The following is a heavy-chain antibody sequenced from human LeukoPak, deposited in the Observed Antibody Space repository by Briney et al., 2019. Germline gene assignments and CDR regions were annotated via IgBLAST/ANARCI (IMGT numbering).Heavy chain of an antibody. CDR1: GFTFSNYA. Sequence: GGSLGLSCAASGFTFSNYAMTWVRQAPGKGLEWVSAIGSGGGNTYYADSVKGRFTISRDNSRNTLYLQMNSLRAEDTAVYFCAKGRNTTMGSYYFDSWGQGTLVTVSS. CDR2: IGSGGGNT. CDR3: AKGRNTTMGSYYFDS. J-gene: IGHJ4*02. D-gene: IGHD5-18*01. V-gene: IGHV3-23*01.